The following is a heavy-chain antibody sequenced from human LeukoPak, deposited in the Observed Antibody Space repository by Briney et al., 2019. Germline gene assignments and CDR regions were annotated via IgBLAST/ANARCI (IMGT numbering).Heavy chain of an antibody. J-gene: IGHJ4*02. D-gene: IGHD3-10*01. CDR1: GGSISSSSYY. V-gene: IGHV4-39*07. Sequence: PSETLSLTCTVSGGSISSSSYYWGWIRQPPGKGLEWIGSIYYSGSTYYNPSLKSRVTISVDTSKNQFSLKLSSVTAADTAVYYCARAMVRGVTITGSDYWGQGALVTVSS. CDR3: ARAMVRGVTITGSDY. CDR2: IYYSGST.